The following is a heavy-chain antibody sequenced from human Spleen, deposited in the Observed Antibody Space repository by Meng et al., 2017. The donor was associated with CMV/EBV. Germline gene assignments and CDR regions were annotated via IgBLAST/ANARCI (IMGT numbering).Heavy chain of an antibody. Sequence: LSCAASRFTVSGNYMGWVRQAPRKGQGWVSVIYSGGSAYYADAVKGRFTISRDNSKNTLYLQMNSLRAEDAAVYYCARSVNRDYFDYWGQGTLVTVSS. J-gene: IGHJ4*02. V-gene: IGHV3-53*01. CDR1: RFTVSGNY. CDR2: IYSGGSA. D-gene: IGHD3-10*01. CDR3: ARSVNRDYFDY.